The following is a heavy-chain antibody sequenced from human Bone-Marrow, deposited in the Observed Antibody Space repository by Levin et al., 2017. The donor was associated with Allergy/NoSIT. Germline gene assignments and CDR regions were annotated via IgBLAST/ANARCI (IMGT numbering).Heavy chain of an antibody. D-gene: IGHD3-9*01. V-gene: IGHV4-61*01. Sequence: SETLSLTCSVSGGSVSSGTYYWSWIRRPPGKGLEWIGYINYRGVTKYNPSLKSRVTISVDTSKNEFSLKVTSVIAADTAVYYCARNRIIVSGGNDDYYGMDVWGQGTTVTVSS. CDR2: INYRGVT. J-gene: IGHJ6*02. CDR1: GGSVSSGTYY. CDR3: ARNRIIVSGGNDDYYGMDV.